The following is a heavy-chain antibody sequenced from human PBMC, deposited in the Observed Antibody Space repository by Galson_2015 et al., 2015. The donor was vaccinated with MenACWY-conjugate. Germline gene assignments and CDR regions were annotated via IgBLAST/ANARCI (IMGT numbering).Heavy chain of an antibody. CDR2: IYYSGST. V-gene: IGHV4-39*07. D-gene: IGHD6-6*01. J-gene: IGHJ6*02. CDR3: ARDDSSSSGPGLHYYYYGMDV. CDR1: GGSISSSSYY. Sequence: SETLSLTCTVSGGSISSSSYYWGWIRQPPGKGLEWIGSIYYSGSTYYNPSLKSRVTISVDTSKNQFSLKLSSVTAADTAVYYCARDDSSSSGPGLHYYYYGMDVWGQGTTVTVSS.